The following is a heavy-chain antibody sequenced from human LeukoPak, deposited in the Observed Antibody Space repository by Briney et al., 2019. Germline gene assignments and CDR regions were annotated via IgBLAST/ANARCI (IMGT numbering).Heavy chain of an antibody. CDR3: AREDDAFDI. CDR2: INPNSGGT. Sequence: PGASVKVSCKASGYTFTGYYMHWVQQAPGQGLEWMGWINPNSGGTNYAQKFQGRVTMTRDTSISTAYMELSRLRSDDTAMYYCAREDDAFDIWGQGTMVTVSS. CDR1: GYTFTGYY. V-gene: IGHV1-2*02. J-gene: IGHJ3*02.